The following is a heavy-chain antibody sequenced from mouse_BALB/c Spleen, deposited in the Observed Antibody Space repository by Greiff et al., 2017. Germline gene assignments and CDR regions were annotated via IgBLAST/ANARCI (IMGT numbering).Heavy chain of an antibody. D-gene: IGHD2-3*01. V-gene: IGHV1-55*01. CDR3: ARRDGYYVPGFAY. CDR2: IYPGSGST. CDR1: GYTFTSYW. J-gene: IGHJ3*01. Sequence: QVQLQQPGAELVKPGTSVKLSCKASGYTFTSYWINWVKLRPGQGLEWIGDIYPGSGSTNYNEKFKSKATLTVDTSSSTAYMQLSSLASEDSALFYCARRDGYYVPGFAYWGQGTLVTVSA.